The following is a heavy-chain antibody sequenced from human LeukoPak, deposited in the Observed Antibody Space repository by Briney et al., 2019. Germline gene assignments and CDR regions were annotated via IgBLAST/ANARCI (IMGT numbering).Heavy chain of an antibody. D-gene: IGHD3-10*01. Sequence: GGSLGLSCAASGFTFSSYAMHWVRQAPGQRLEWMGWINAGNGNTKYSQKFQGRVTVTRDTSASTAYMELSSLRSEDTAVYYCARDGSWFGDIGSVPWGQGTLVTVSS. J-gene: IGHJ5*02. CDR1: GFTFSSYA. CDR2: INAGNGNT. CDR3: ARDGSWFGDIGSVP. V-gene: IGHV1-3*01.